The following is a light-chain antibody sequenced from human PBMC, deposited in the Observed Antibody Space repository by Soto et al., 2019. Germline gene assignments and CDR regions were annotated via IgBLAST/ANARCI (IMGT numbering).Light chain of an antibody. CDR1: HDISNY. Sequence: DIQMTQSPPSLSASVGDRVTITCQASHDISNYLNWYQQKPGTAPKLLIYDASNLETGVPSRFIVSGSGTDFTFTISSLQPEDFATYYCQRYYNLPPRVTFGGGTKVEV. V-gene: IGKV1-33*01. CDR2: DAS. CDR3: QRYYNLPPRVT. J-gene: IGKJ4*01.